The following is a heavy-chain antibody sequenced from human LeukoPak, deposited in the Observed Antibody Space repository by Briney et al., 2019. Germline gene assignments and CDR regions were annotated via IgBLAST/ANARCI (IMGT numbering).Heavy chain of an antibody. J-gene: IGHJ4*02. V-gene: IGHV3-23*01. CDR2: ISGSDDNT. Sequence: GGSLRLSCAASGFTFTNSPMSWVRQAPGRGPEWVSTISGSDDNTYYADSVKGRFTISRDNSKNTLYLQMNSLRAEDTAVYYCARDWGVQLWFADYFDYWGQGTLVTVSS. D-gene: IGHD5-18*01. CDR3: ARDWGVQLWFADYFDY. CDR1: GFTFTNSP.